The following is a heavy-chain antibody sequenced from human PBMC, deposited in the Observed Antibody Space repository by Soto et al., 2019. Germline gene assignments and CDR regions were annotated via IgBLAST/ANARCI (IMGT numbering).Heavy chain of an antibody. CDR2: ISYSETT. J-gene: IGHJ4*02. CDR3: AGVEYGVRVVIINDY. CDR1: GASISTDSSY. D-gene: IGHD3-10*01. V-gene: IGHV4-30-4*01. Sequence: QVQLQESGPGLVKPSQTLSLTCTVSGASISTDSSYWSWIRQPPGKGLEWIAYISYSETTYYNPSLMSRVIISADLSMNQFSLNLASVTAADTAVYYCAGVEYGVRVVIINDYWGQGALVTVSS.